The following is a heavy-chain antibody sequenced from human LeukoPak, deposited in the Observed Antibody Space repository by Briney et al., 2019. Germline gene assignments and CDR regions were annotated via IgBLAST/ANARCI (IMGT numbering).Heavy chain of an antibody. CDR1: GGSFSGYY. CDR3: AREFTRWFDP. CDR2: INHSGST. J-gene: IGHJ5*02. V-gene: IGHV4-34*01. Sequence: SETLSLTCAVYGGSFSGYYWSWIRQPPGKGLGWIGEINHSGSTNYNPSLKSRVTISVDTSKNQFSLKLSSVTAADTAVYYCAREFTRWFDPWGQGTLVTVSS.